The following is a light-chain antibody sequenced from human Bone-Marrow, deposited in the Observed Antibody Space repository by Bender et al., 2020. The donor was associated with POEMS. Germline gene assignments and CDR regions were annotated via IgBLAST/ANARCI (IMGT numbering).Light chain of an antibody. CDR2: KDS. V-gene: IGLV3-25*03. J-gene: IGLJ1*01. CDR1: ALAKQY. CDR3: QSLDSSGTYV. Sequence: GQTARFTCSGDALAKQYAFWYQQKPGQAPVLVIFKDSERPSGIPERFSGSSAGTTVTLTISGVRTEDEADYYCQSLDSSGTYVFGTGTKVTVL.